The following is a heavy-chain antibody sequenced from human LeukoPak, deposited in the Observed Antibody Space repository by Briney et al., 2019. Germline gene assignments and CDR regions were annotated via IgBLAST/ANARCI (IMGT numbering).Heavy chain of an antibody. CDR3: ERAVALDY. D-gene: IGHD6-19*01. CDR2: MYPNSGGT. V-gene: IGHV1-2*02. Sequence: ASVKVSCKASGYTFTDYYMHWLRQAPGQGLEWMGWMYPNSGGTNYAQKFQGRVTMTRDTSISTAYMELSRLRSDDTAVYYCERAVALDYWGQGTLVTVSS. J-gene: IGHJ4*02. CDR1: GYTFTDYY.